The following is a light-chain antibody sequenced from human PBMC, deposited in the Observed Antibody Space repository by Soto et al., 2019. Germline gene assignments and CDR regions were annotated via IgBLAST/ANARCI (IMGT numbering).Light chain of an antibody. CDR1: QSISSW. Sequence: DIQMTQSPSTLSASVGDRVTITCRASQSISSWLAWYQQKPGKAPKLLIYKASSLESVVPSRFSGSGSGTEFTLIISSLQADDFATYYCQQYNSYSSWTFGQGTKVEIK. J-gene: IGKJ1*01. CDR2: KAS. CDR3: QQYNSYSSWT. V-gene: IGKV1-5*03.